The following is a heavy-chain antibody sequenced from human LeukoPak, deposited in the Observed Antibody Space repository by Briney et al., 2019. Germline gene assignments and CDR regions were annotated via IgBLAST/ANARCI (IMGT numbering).Heavy chain of an antibody. CDR2: IGPTGTYR. Sequence: PGGSLRLSCAAPGFTFSCCGFNWVLQAPGKGLEWVASIGPTGTYRYYADSVRGRFTLSRDNAKISMYLQMDSLRDEDTAVYYCATETIGRNYDYWGQGTLLTVSS. CDR3: ATETIGRNYDY. D-gene: IGHD1-14*01. CDR1: GFTFSCCG. V-gene: IGHV3-21*01. J-gene: IGHJ4*02.